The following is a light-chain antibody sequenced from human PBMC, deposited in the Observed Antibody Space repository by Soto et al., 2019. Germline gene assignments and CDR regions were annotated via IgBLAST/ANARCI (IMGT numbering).Light chain of an antibody. CDR2: DAS. Sequence: DIQMTQSPSTLSASVGDRVSITCRARHSISRWLAWYQQKPGKAPKLLIFDASSLESGVPSRFSATVSGTEFSLTITRLQPEDFATYYCQQLFDSPITFGQGTRLEIK. CDR3: QQLFDSPIT. J-gene: IGKJ5*01. CDR1: HSISRW. V-gene: IGKV1-5*01.